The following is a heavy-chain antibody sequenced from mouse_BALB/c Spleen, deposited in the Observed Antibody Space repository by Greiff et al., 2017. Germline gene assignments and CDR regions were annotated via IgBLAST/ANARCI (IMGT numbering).Heavy chain of an antibody. CDR2: ISSGGSYT. CDR1: GFTFSSYA. CDR3: ARHPFNYFDY. Sequence: EVKLVESGGGLVKPGGSLKLSCAASGFTFSSYAMSWVRQTPEKRLEWVATISSGGSYTYYPDSVKGRFTISRDNAKNTLYLQMSSLRSEDTAMYYCARHPFNYFDYWGQGTTLTVSS. J-gene: IGHJ2*01. V-gene: IGHV5-9-3*01.